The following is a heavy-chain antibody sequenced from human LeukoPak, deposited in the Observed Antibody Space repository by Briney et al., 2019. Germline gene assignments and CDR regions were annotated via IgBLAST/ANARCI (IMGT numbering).Heavy chain of an antibody. J-gene: IGHJ3*02. D-gene: IGHD2-2*01. CDR3: ARDIVVVPAAIGQDAFDI. CDR1: GFTFSSYS. V-gene: IGHV3-21*01. CDR2: ISSSSSYI. Sequence: GGSLRLSCAASGFTFSSYSMNWVRQAPGKGLEWVSSISSSSSYIYYADSVKGRFTISRDNAKNSLYLQMNSLRAEDTAVYYCARDIVVVPAAIGQDAFDIWGQGTMVTVSS.